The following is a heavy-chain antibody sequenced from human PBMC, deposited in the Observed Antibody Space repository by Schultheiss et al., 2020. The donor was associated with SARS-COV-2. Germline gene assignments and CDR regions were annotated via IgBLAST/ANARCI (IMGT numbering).Heavy chain of an antibody. CDR1: GFTFDDYW. V-gene: IGHV3-7*03. D-gene: IGHD3-10*01. J-gene: IGHJ4*02. CDR3: AAGRYLDY. CDR2: INQHGTEK. Sequence: GGSLRLSCAASGFTFDDYWITWVRQAPGKGLQWVANINQHGTEKNYVDSVKGRFTISRDNAKNSVYLQMNSLRAEDTALYYCAAGRYLDYWGQGTLVTVSS.